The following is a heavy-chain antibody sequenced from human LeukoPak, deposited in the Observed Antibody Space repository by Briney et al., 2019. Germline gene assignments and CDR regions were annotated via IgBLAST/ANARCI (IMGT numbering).Heavy chain of an antibody. CDR2: INHSGST. Sequence: NPGGSQRLSCAASGFKFSDHYIDWIRQPPGKGLEWIGEINHSGSTNYNPSLKSRVTISVDTSKNQFSLKLSSVTAADTAVYYCARGPPYDYIWGSYRSSFDYWGQGTLVTVSS. V-gene: IGHV4-34*01. D-gene: IGHD3-16*02. J-gene: IGHJ4*02. CDR1: GFKFSDHY. CDR3: ARGPPYDYIWGSYRSSFDY.